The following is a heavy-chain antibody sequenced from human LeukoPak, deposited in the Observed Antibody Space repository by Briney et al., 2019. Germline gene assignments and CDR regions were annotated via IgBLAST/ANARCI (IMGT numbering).Heavy chain of an antibody. J-gene: IGHJ4*02. CDR3: ARGRYSYGYGQTLVY. D-gene: IGHD5-18*01. V-gene: IGHV1-8*03. CDR2: MNPNSGNT. CDR1: GYTFTSYD. Sequence: ASVKVSCKASGYTFTSYDINWVRQATGQGLEWMGWMNPNSGNTGYAQKFQGRVTITRNTSISTAYMELSSLRSEDTAVYYCARGRYSYGYGQTLVYWGQGTLVTVSS.